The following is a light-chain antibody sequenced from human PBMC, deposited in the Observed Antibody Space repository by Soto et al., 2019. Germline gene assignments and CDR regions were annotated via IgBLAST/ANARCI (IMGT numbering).Light chain of an antibody. V-gene: IGKV3-15*01. Sequence: IVRTQSPATLSGSPGESVTLSCRASQSVNINLAWYQQKPGQAPRLLIYGTSTRATGVPARFSGSGSGTEFTLTISNLQSEDFAVYYCQQYNNWPPRITFGQGTRLEIK. CDR1: QSVNIN. CDR3: QQYNNWPPRIT. CDR2: GTS. J-gene: IGKJ5*01.